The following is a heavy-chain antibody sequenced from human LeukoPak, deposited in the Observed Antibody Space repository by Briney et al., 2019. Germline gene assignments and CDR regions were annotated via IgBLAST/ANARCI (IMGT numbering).Heavy chain of an antibody. V-gene: IGHV1-69*02. D-gene: IGHD3-22*01. J-gene: IGHJ4*02. CDR1: GYTFTGYY. CDR2: IIPILGIA. CDR3: ASNHYYDSSGSHPLDY. Sequence: SVKVSCKASGYTFTGYYMHWVRQAPGQGLEWMGRIIPILGIANYAQKFQGRVTITADKSTSTAYMELSSLRSEDTAVYYCASNHYYDSSGSHPLDYWGQGTLVTVSS.